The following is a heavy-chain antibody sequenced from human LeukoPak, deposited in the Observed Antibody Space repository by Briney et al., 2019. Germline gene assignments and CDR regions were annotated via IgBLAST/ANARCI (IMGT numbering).Heavy chain of an antibody. V-gene: IGHV3-15*01. J-gene: IGHJ4*02. Sequence: GGSLRLSCAASGFTFSNAWMSWVRQAPGKGLEWVGRIKSKTDGGTTDYAAPVKGRFTISRDDSKNTLYLQMNSLKTEDTAVYYCTTASYSSGWSYYFAYWGQGTLVTASS. CDR3: TTASYSSGWSYYFAY. D-gene: IGHD6-19*01. CDR2: IKSKTDGGTT. CDR1: GFTFSNAW.